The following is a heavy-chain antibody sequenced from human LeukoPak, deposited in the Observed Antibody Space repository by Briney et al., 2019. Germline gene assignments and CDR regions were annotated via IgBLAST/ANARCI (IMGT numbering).Heavy chain of an antibody. J-gene: IGHJ1*01. Sequence: SCKASGGTFSSYAMHWVRQAPGKGLEWVAVISYDGSNKYYADSVKGRFTISRDNSKNTLYLQMNSLRAEDTAVYYCAREPQYWGQGTLVTVSS. CDR1: GGTFSSYA. V-gene: IGHV3-30*04. CDR3: AREPQY. CDR2: ISYDGSNK.